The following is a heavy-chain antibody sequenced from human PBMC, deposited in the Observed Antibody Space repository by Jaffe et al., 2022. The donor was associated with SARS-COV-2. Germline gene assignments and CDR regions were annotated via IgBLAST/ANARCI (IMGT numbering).Heavy chain of an antibody. CDR2: ISGSDSST. CDR1: GFTFSSYA. V-gene: IGHV3-23*04. CDR3: AKVRNYDILTGYFPHYYYYYMDV. D-gene: IGHD3-9*01. J-gene: IGHJ6*03. Sequence: EVQLVESGGGLVQPGGSLRLSCAASGFTFSSYAMSWVRQAPGKGLEWVSAISGSDSSTYYADSVKGRFTISRDNSKNTLYLQMNSLRAEDTAVYYCAKVRNYDILTGYFPHYYYYYMDVWGKGTTVTVSS.